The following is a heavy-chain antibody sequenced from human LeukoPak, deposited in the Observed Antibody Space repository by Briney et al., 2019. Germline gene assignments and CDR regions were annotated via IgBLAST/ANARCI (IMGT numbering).Heavy chain of an antibody. D-gene: IGHD2-21*02. CDR2: ISHSGST. CDR3: ARGAFCGGDCYSGGNYYYYYMDV. CDR1: GGSFSGYY. V-gene: IGHV4-34*01. J-gene: IGHJ6*03. Sequence: SETLSLTCAVYGGSFSGYYWSWIRQPPGKGLEWIGEISHSGSTNYNPSLKSRVTISVDTSKNQFSLKLSSVTAADTAVYYCARGAFCGGDCYSGGNYYYYYMDVWGKGTTVTVSS.